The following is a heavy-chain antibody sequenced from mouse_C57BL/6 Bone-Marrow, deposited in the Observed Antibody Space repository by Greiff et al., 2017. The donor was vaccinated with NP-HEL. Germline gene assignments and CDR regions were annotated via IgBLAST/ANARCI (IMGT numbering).Heavy chain of an antibody. CDR1: GFSLTSYG. CDR2: IWSGGST. CDR3: ASHYDYDGAY. D-gene: IGHD2-4*01. J-gene: IGHJ3*01. V-gene: IGHV2-2*01. Sequence: QVQLKESGPGLVQPSQSLSITCTVSGFSLTSYGVHWVRQSPGKGLEWLGVIWSGGSTDYNAAFISRRSISKDNSKSQVFFKMNSLQADDTAIYYCASHYDYDGAYWGQGTLVTVSA.